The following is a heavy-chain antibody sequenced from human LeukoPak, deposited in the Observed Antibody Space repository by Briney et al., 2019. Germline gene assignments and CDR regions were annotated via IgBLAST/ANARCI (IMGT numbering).Heavy chain of an antibody. CDR1: GGTFSSYA. CDR3: ARGLVSGSSWYLDY. J-gene: IGHJ4*02. V-gene: IGHV1-69*06. D-gene: IGHD6-13*01. CDR2: IIPIFGTA. Sequence: ASVKVSCKASGGTFSSYAISWVRQAPGQGLEWMGRIIPIFGTANYAQKFQGRVTITADKSTSTAYMELSRLRSEDTAVYYCARGLVSGSSWYLDYWGQGTLVTVSS.